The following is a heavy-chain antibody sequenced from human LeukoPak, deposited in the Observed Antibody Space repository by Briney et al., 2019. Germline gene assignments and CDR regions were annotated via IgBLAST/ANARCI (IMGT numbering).Heavy chain of an antibody. CDR2: INHSGST. V-gene: IGHV4-34*01. Sequence: SETLSLTCAVYGGSFGGYYWSWIRQPPGKGLEWIGEINHSGSTNYNPSLKSRVTISVDTSKNQFSLKLSSVTAADTAVYYCARGRYYDSSGYAHFDIWGQGTMVTVSS. J-gene: IGHJ3*02. CDR1: GGSFGGYY. D-gene: IGHD3-22*01. CDR3: ARGRYYDSSGYAHFDI.